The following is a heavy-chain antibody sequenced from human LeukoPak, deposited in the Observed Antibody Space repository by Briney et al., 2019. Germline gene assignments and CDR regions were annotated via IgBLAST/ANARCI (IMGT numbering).Heavy chain of an antibody. Sequence: GGSLRLSCAASGFTFSSYAMSWVRQAPGKGLEWVSAISGSGGSTYYADSVKGRFIISRDNSKNTLYLQMNSLRAEDTAVYYCAKPEYYYDSSGYFHFDYWGQGTLVTVSS. D-gene: IGHD3-22*01. CDR1: GFTFSSYA. CDR3: AKPEYYYDSSGYFHFDY. V-gene: IGHV3-23*01. J-gene: IGHJ4*02. CDR2: ISGSGGST.